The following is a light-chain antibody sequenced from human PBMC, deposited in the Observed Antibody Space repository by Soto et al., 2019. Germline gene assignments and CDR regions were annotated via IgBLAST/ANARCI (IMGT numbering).Light chain of an antibody. J-gene: IGKJ1*01. CDR3: QQRSNWPWT. CDR2: DAS. V-gene: IGKV3-11*01. CDR1: QGVSRY. Sequence: EIVLTQSPATLSLSPGERATLSCRASQGVSRYLAWYQQKPGLAPRLLIYDASSRATGIPARFSGSGSGTDFTLSISSLEPEDFAVYYCQQRSNWPWTFGQGTKVDIK.